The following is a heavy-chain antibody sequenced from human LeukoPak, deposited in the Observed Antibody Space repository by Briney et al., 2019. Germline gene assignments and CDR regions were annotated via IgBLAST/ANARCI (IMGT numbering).Heavy chain of an antibody. D-gene: IGHD2-21*01. CDR1: GFTFSSHG. CDR3: ARDRVGGDSLDL. Sequence: PGGSLRLSCAASGFTFSSHGKHCARQAPGKGLEWVAVIWFDGSNQYYVDSVRGRFSISRDNSKNTLYLQMNTLRAEDTGVYYCARDRVGGDSLDLSGQGAMVTVSS. V-gene: IGHV3-33*08. CDR2: IWFDGSNQ. J-gene: IGHJ3*01.